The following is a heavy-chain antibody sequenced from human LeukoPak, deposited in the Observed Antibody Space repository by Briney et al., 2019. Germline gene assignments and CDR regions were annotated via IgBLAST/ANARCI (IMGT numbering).Heavy chain of an antibody. CDR3: ARGRADFWSGYVHYYYYYIDV. Sequence: SETLSLTCAVYGGSFSGYYWSWIRQPPGKGLEWIGEINHSGSTNYNPSLKSRVTISVDTSKNQFSLKLSSVTAADTAVYYCARGRADFWSGYVHYYYYYIDVWGKGTTVTVSS. V-gene: IGHV4-34*01. CDR1: GGSFSGYY. J-gene: IGHJ6*03. D-gene: IGHD3-3*01. CDR2: INHSGST.